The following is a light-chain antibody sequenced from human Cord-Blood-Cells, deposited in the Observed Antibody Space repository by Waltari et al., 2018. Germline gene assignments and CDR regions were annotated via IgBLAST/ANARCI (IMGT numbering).Light chain of an antibody. CDR3: QQYDNLPRIT. J-gene: IGKJ3*01. Sequence: DIQMTQSPSSLSASEGDRVTITCQASQDISNYLNWYQQRPGKAPKLLIYDASNLETGVPSRFSGSGSGTDFTFTISSLQPEDIATYYCQQYDNLPRITFGPGTKVDIK. CDR1: QDISNY. CDR2: DAS. V-gene: IGKV1-33*01.